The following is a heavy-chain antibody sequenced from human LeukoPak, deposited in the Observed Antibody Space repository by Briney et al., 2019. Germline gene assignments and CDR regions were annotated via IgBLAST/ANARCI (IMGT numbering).Heavy chain of an antibody. CDR1: GFTFDDYA. J-gene: IGHJ4*02. CDR2: ISWNSGFI. CDR3: AKDASAVAEGGYFDY. Sequence: GRSLRLSCAASGFTFDDYAMHWVRQTPGKGLEWVSGISWNSGFIGYADSVKGRFTISRDNAKNSLYLQMNSLRVEDMALYYCAKDASAVAEGGYFDYWGQGILVTVSS. V-gene: IGHV3-9*03. D-gene: IGHD6-19*01.